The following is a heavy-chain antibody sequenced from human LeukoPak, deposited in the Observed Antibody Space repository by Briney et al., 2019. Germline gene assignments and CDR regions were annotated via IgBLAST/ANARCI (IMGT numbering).Heavy chain of an antibody. CDR3: ARDRSRDSSGYLPAY. J-gene: IGHJ4*02. V-gene: IGHV3-30*04. Sequence: PGRSLRLSCAASGFTFSSYAMHWVRQAPGKGLEWVAVISYDGSNKYYADSVKGRFTISRDNSKNTLYLQMNSLRAEDTAAYYCARDRSRDSSGYLPAYWGQGTLVTVSS. CDR2: ISYDGSNK. CDR1: GFTFSSYA. D-gene: IGHD3-22*01.